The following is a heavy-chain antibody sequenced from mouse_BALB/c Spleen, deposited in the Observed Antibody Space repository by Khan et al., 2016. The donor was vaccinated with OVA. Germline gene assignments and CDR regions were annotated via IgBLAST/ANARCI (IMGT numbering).Heavy chain of an antibody. V-gene: IGHV14-1*02. CDR1: GFNIKDYY. CDR2: IDPENGDT. Sequence: VQLQQSGAELVRPGALVKLSCKASGFNIKDYYMHSVKQRPEQGLVWIGRIDPENGDTIYDPKFQGKASITSDTSSNTAYLQLSSLTSEDTAVYYCARDGYSPWFAYWGQGTLVTVSA. J-gene: IGHJ3*01. D-gene: IGHD2-3*01. CDR3: ARDGYSPWFAY.